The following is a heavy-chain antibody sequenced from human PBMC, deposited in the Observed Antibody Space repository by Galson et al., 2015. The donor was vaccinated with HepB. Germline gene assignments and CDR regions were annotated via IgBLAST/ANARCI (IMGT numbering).Heavy chain of an antibody. V-gene: IGHV3-21*01. D-gene: IGHD6-13*01. CDR2: ISSSSSYI. J-gene: IGHJ4*02. CDR1: GFTFSSYS. CDR3: AKGRGSIAAAGHAGGYFDY. Sequence: SLRLSCAASGFTFSSYSMNWVRQAPGKGLEWVSSISSSSSYIYYADSVKGRFTISRDNSKNTLYLQMNSLRAKDTAVYYCAKGRGSIAAAGHAGGYFDYWGQGTLVTVSS.